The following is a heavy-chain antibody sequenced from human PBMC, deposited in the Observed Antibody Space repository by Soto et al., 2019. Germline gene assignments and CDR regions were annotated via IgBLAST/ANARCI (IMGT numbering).Heavy chain of an antibody. D-gene: IGHD3-22*01. CDR1: GFTFSSYS. CDR2: ISSSGSTI. V-gene: IGHV3-48*02. Sequence: GGSLRLSCAVSGFTFSSYSMNWVRQAPGKGLEWVSYISSSGSTIYYVDSVKGRFTISRDNAKNSLYLQMNSLRDEDTAVYHCARDYYDSSVYYRWGQRTLVTVSS. J-gene: IGHJ4*02. CDR3: ARDYYDSSVYYR.